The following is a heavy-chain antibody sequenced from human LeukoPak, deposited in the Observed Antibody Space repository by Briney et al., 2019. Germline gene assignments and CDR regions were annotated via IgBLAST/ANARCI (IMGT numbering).Heavy chain of an antibody. CDR2: ISSSSSTI. V-gene: IGHV3-48*04. D-gene: IGHD3-10*01. J-gene: IGHJ3*02. CDR3: ARDGDYNGIDAFDI. CDR1: GFTFSSYS. Sequence: GGSLRLSCAASGFTFSSYSMNWVRQAPGKGLEWVSYISSSSSTIYYADSVKGRFTISRDNAKNSLYLQMNSLRAEDTAVYYCARDGDYNGIDAFDIWGQGTMVTVSS.